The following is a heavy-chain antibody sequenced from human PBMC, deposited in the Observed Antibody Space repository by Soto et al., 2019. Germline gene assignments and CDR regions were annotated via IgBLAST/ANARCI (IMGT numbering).Heavy chain of an antibody. J-gene: IGHJ6*02. Sequence: EVQLLESGGGLVQPGGSLRLSCAASGFTFSSYAMSWVRQAPGKGLEWVSAISGSGGSTYYADSVKGRFTISRDNSKNTLYLQMNSLRAEDTAVYYCAKDREYYDFWSGYYSGGGDYYYGMDVWGQGTTVTVSS. CDR2: ISGSGGST. V-gene: IGHV3-23*01. CDR1: GFTFSSYA. D-gene: IGHD3-3*01. CDR3: AKDREYYDFWSGYYSGGGDYYYGMDV.